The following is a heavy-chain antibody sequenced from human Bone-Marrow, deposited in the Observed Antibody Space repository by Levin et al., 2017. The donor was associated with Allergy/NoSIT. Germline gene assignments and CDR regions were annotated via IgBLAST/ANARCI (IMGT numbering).Heavy chain of an antibody. CDR2: TYSGGAT. V-gene: IGHV3-53*01. D-gene: IGHD3-9*01. CDR3: ARDNYDTPGELDF. J-gene: IGHJ4*02. Sequence: GGSLRLSCAASGFVVSSNHMSWVRQAPGKGLEWLSVTYSGGATSYRDSVKGRFTISRDNFKNTLYLQMNSLRVEDTAIYYCARDNYDTPGELDFWGQGTLVTVS. CDR1: GFVVSSNH.